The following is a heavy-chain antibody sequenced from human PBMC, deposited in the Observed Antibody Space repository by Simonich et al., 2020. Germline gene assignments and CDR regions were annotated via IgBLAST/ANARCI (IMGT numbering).Heavy chain of an antibody. CDR1: GYSISSGYY. CDR2: IYHSGST. CDR3: RGYCSNTSCYDY. D-gene: IGHD2-2*01. Sequence: QVQLQESGPGLVKPSETLSLTCAVSGYSISSGYYWGWIRQPPGKGLEWIGRIYHSGSTYYNPSLKSRVTISVGTSKNQFSLKLSSVTAADTAVYYCRGYCSNTSCYDYWGQGTLVTVSS. V-gene: IGHV4-38-2*01. J-gene: IGHJ4*02.